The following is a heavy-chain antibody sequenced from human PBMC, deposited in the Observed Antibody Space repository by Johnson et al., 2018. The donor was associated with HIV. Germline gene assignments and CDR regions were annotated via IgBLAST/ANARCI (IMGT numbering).Heavy chain of an antibody. V-gene: IGHV3-66*03. J-gene: IGHJ3*02. D-gene: IGHD2-21*01. CDR2: IYSGGST. CDR1: GFTVSTYH. Sequence: VQLVESGGGLIQPGESLRLSCAASGFTVSTYHMSWVRQAPGKGLEWVSVIYSGGSTYYADSVKGRFTISRDNSKNTLFLQMDSLRTEDTGVYYCAKAYCPGCDGFDIWGQGTLVTVSS. CDR3: AKAYCPGCDGFDI.